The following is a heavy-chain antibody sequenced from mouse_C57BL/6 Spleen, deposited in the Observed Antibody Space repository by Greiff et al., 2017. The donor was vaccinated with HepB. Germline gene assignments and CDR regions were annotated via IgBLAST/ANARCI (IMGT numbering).Heavy chain of an antibody. CDR1: GFTFSDYG. D-gene: IGHD2-1*01. J-gene: IGHJ2*01. V-gene: IGHV5-17*01. CDR2: ISSGSSTI. Sequence: DVHLVESGGGLVKPGGSLKLSCAASGFTFSDYGMHWVRQAPEKGLEWVAYISSGSSTIYYADTVKGRFTISRDNAKNTLFLQMTSLRSEDTAMYYCAKSTMVTTFDYWGQGTTLTVSS. CDR3: AKSTMVTTFDY.